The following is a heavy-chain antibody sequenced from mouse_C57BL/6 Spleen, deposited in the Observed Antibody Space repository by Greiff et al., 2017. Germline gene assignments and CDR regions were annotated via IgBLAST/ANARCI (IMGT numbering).Heavy chain of an antibody. J-gene: IGHJ4*01. Sequence: VKLVESGPGLVAPSQSLSITCTVSGFSLTSYGVSWVRQPPGKGLEWLGVIWGDGSTNYHSALISRLSISKDNSKSQVFLKLNSLQTDDTATYYCAKRGNGNYGGAMDYWGQGTSVTVSS. CDR2: IWGDGST. CDR1: GFSLTSYG. D-gene: IGHD2-1*01. CDR3: AKRGNGNYGGAMDY. V-gene: IGHV2-3*01.